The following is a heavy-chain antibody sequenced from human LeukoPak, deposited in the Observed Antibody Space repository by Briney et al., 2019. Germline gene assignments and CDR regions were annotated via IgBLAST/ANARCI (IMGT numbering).Heavy chain of an antibody. CDR1: GFTFSSYS. Sequence: PGGSLRLSCAASGFTFSSYSMNWVRQAPGKGLEWVSYISSSSSTIYYADSVKSRFTISRDNAKNSLYLQMNSLRAEDTAVYYCARGVDDFWSGYYFPPWFDPWGQGTLVTVSS. CDR2: ISSSSSTI. D-gene: IGHD3-3*01. J-gene: IGHJ5*02. CDR3: ARGVDDFWSGYYFPPWFDP. V-gene: IGHV3-48*04.